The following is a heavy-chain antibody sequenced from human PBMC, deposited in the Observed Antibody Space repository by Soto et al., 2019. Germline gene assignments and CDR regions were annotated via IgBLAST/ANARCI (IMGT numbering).Heavy chain of an antibody. Sequence: QVQLQQWGAGLLKPSETLSLTCAVYGGSFSGYYWSWIRQPPGKGLEWIGEINHSGSTNYNPSLKSRVPISVDTSKNQFSLKLSSVTAADTAVYYCAREWPTYYYDSSGYYFVPRLRSGYYFDYWGQGTLVTVSS. CDR3: AREWPTYYYDSSGYYFVPRLRSGYYFDY. CDR2: INHSGST. D-gene: IGHD3-22*01. CDR1: GGSFSGYY. J-gene: IGHJ4*02. V-gene: IGHV4-34*01.